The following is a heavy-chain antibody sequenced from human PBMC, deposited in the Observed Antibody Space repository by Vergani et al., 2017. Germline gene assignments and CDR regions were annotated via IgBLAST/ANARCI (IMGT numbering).Heavy chain of an antibody. D-gene: IGHD3-10*01. CDR3: AREGSSVTNYYYYMDV. CDR1: GGSISSGSYY. CDR2: IYTSGST. Sequence: QVQLQESGPGLVKPSQPLSLTCTVSGGSISSGSYYWSWIRQPAGKGLEWIGRIYTSGSTNYNPSLKSRVTISVDTSKNQFSLKLSSVTAADTAVYYCAREGSSVTNYYYYMDVWGKGTTVTVSS. V-gene: IGHV4-61*02. J-gene: IGHJ6*03.